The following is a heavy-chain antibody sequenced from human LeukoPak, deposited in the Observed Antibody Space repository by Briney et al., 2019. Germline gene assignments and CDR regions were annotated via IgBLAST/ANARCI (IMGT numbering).Heavy chain of an antibody. J-gene: IGHJ4*02. CDR1: GGSFSDYY. CDR2: IHPSGST. V-gene: IGHV4-34*01. Sequence: SDTLSLTCAVYGGSFSDYYWNWIRQPPGKGLEWIGEIHPSGSTTYNPSLQSRGTISVDTSQNQLSLKLSSVTAADTAVYYCARGVDEAKVGYWGQGTLVTVSS. CDR3: ARGVDEAKVGY.